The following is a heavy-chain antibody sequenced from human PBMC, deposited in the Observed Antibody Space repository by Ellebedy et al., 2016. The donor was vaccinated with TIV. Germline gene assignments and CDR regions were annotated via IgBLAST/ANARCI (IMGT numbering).Heavy chain of an antibody. D-gene: IGHD2-15*01. J-gene: IGHJ2*01. CDR3: ARGPPLVVRYWYFDL. CDR1: GYTFTGYY. CDR2: INPNSGGT. V-gene: IGHV1-2*02. Sequence: AASVKVSCKASGYTFTGYYMHWARQAPGQGLEWMGWINPNSGGTNYAQKFQGRVTMTRDTSISTAYMELSRLRSDDTAVYYCARGPPLVVRYWYFDLWGRGTLVTVSS.